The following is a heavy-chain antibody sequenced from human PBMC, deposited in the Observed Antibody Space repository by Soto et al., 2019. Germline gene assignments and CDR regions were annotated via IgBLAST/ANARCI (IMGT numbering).Heavy chain of an antibody. CDR3: VRRDYDFWSGYPPANNWFDP. CDR1: GGTFSSYA. CDR2: IIPIFGTA. Sequence: QVQLVQSGAEVKKPGSSVKVSCKASGGTFSSYAISWVRQAPGQGLEWMGGIIPIFGTANYAQKFQGRVTITADESTSTAYMELSSLRSEDTAVYYCVRRDYDFWSGYPPANNWFDPWGQGTLVTVSS. D-gene: IGHD3-3*01. J-gene: IGHJ5*02. V-gene: IGHV1-69*12.